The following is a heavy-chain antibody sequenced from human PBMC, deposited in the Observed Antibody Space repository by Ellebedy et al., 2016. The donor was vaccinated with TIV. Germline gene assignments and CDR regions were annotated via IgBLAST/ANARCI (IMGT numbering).Heavy chain of an antibody. J-gene: IGHJ5*02. CDR2: IYPGDSDT. CDR3: ARLQYCSGGSCYSGWFDP. D-gene: IGHD2-15*01. V-gene: IGHV5-51*01. Sequence: GGSLRLXCKGSGYSFTSYWIGWVRQMPGKGLEWMGIIYPGDSDTRYSPSFQGQVTISADKSISTAYLQWSSLKASDTAMYYCARLQYCSGGSCYSGWFDPWGQGTLVTVSS. CDR1: GYSFTSYW.